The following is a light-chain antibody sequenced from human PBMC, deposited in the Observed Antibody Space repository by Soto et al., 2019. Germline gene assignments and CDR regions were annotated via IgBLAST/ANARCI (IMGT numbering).Light chain of an antibody. Sequence: DIQMTQSPSSLSASVGDRVTITCRASQSISSYLNWYQQKPGKAPKLLIYAASSLQSGVPSRFSGSGSETDFTLTISSLQPEDFATYYCQQSYSTLTWTFGQGTKVDIK. V-gene: IGKV1-39*01. J-gene: IGKJ1*01. CDR3: QQSYSTLTWT. CDR1: QSISSY. CDR2: AAS.